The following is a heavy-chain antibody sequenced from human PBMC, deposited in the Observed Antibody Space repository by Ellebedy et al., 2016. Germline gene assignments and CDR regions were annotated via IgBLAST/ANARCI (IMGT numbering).Heavy chain of an antibody. CDR2: ISAYNGNT. D-gene: IGHD4-17*01. CDR3: ARDGVYGDYVKAFDI. V-gene: IGHV1-18*04. CDR1: GYTFTSYG. Sequence: ASVQVSCKASGYTFTSYGISWVRQTPGQGLEWMGWISAYNGNTNYAQKLQGRVTMTTDTSTSTAYMEMRSLRSDDTAVYYCARDGVYGDYVKAFDIWGKGTMVTVSS. J-gene: IGHJ3*02.